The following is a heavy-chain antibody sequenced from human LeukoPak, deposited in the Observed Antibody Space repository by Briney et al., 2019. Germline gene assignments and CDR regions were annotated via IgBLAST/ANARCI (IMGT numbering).Heavy chain of an antibody. CDR3: ARASYYYDSSGGYAFDI. CDR1: EFTFSSYG. Sequence: GGSLRLSCAASEFTFSSYGMHWVRRAPGKGLEWVAVIGDNGSDKYYADSVKGRFTISRDTSRNMLYLQMNSLRAEDTALFYCARASYYYDSSGGYAFDIWGQGTMVTVS. J-gene: IGHJ3*02. CDR2: IGDNGSDK. V-gene: IGHV3-33*01. D-gene: IGHD3-22*01.